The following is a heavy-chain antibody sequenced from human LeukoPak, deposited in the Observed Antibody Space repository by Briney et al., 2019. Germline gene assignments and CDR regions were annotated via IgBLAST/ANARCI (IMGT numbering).Heavy chain of an antibody. Sequence: GGSLRLSCAASGFTFSSYSMSWVRQAPGKGLEWVANIKQDGSEKYYVDSVKGRFTISRDSAKNSLYLQMNSLRAEDTAVYYCASYPYENFDYWGQGTLVTVSS. CDR2: IKQDGSEK. CDR1: GFTFSSYS. CDR3: ASYPYENFDY. D-gene: IGHD5-12*01. V-gene: IGHV3-7*01. J-gene: IGHJ4*02.